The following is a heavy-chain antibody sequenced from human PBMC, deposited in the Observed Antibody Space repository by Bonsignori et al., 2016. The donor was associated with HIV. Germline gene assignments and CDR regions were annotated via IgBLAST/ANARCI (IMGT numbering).Heavy chain of an antibody. V-gene: IGHV3-21*01. CDR2: ISSSGSHI. J-gene: IGHJ4*02. D-gene: IGHD3-22*01. CDR3: ARVRYDSSGYSDY. Sequence: WIRQPPGKGLEWVSSISSSGSHIYYADSVKGRFTISRDNAKDSLYLQMNSLRAEDTAVYYCARVRYDSSGYSDYWGQGTLVTVSS.